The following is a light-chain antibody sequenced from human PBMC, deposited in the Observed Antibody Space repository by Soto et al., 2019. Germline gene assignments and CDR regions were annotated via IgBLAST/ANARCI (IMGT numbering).Light chain of an antibody. J-gene: IGKJ3*01. CDR1: QGISSA. V-gene: IGKV1-13*02. Sequence: AIQLTQSPSSLSASVGDRVTITCRASQGISSALAWYQQKPGKAPKLLIYDASSLESGVPSRFSGSGSGTDFTLTISSLQPEDFATYYCQQFNSYLFTFGPGNKVAIK. CDR3: QQFNSYLFT. CDR2: DAS.